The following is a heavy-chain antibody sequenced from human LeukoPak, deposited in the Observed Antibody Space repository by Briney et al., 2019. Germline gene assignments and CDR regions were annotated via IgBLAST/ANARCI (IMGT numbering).Heavy chain of an antibody. CDR3: AKFSGYY. CDR1: GFTFSSYG. CDR2: ISYDGSNK. Sequence: GGSLRLSRAASGFTFSSYGMHWVRQAPGKGLEWVAVISYDGSNKYYADSVKGRFTISRDNSKNTLYLQMNSLRAEDTAVYYCAKFSGYYWGQGTLVTVSS. D-gene: IGHD5-12*01. V-gene: IGHV3-30*18. J-gene: IGHJ4*02.